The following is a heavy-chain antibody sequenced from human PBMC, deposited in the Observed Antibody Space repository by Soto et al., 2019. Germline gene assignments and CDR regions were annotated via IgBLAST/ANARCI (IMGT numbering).Heavy chain of an antibody. CDR3: ARGPLLWGDV. CDR1: RYTFPTYD. D-gene: IGHD3-10*01. J-gene: IGHJ6*02. V-gene: IGHV1-3*01. Sequence: ASVKVSCKAGRYTFPTYDMHWLRQAPGQRLEWMGWINAGNGNTKYSQKFQGRVTITRDTSASTAYMELSSLRSEDTAVYYCARGPLLWGDVWGQGTTVTVSS. CDR2: INAGNGNT.